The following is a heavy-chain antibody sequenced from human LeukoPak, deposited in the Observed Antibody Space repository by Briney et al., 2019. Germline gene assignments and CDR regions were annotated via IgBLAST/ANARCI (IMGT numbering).Heavy chain of an antibody. J-gene: IGHJ4*02. D-gene: IGHD1-7*01. CDR2: IKQDGSEK. CDR3: ARDRGGLELAFDY. CDR1: GFIFSSYR. V-gene: IGHV3-7*03. Sequence: GGSLRLSCAASGFIFSSYRMSWVRQAPGKGLEWVANIKQDGSEKYYVDSVKGRFTISRGNAKNSLYLQMNSLRVEDTALYYCARDRGGLELAFDYWGQGTLVTVSS.